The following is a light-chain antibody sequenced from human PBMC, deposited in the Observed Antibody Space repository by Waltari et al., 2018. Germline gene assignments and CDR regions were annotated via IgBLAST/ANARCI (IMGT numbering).Light chain of an antibody. V-gene: IGLV2-23*02. CDR2: DVS. CDR1: SSDVGAYNF. J-gene: IGLJ2*01. Sequence: QSALTQPASVSGSPGQSITISCPGTSSDVGAYNFVSWYQQTPGKAPKFMIYDVSKRPSGVSNRFSGSKSGNTASLTISGLQAEDEADYYCCSYAGTSTVIFGGGTKLTVL. CDR3: CSYAGTSTVI.